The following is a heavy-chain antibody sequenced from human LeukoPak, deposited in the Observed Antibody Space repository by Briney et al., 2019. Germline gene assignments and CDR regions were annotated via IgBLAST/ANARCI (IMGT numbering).Heavy chain of an antibody. CDR2: IYHSGST. V-gene: IGHV4-4*02. CDR3: ARIGITVTQGTFDI. CDR1: GGSISSSNW. D-gene: IGHD4-17*01. Sequence: SETLSLTCAVSGGSISSSNWWSWVRQPPGKGLEWIGEIYHSGSTNYNPSLKSRVTISVDKSKNQFSLKLSSVTAADTAVYYCARIGITVTQGTFDIWGQGTMVTVSS. J-gene: IGHJ3*02.